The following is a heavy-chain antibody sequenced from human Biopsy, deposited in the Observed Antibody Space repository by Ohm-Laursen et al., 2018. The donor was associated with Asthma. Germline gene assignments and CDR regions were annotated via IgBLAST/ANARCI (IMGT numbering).Heavy chain of an antibody. V-gene: IGHV4-39*07. D-gene: IGHD2-2*01. CDR3: ARAGQCSSTSCYNPGWFDP. Sequence: TLPLTCTVSGGSISSNFYYWGWIRQPPGKGLEWIGNIYKSGQVYYNLSLKSRVTISVDTSKNQFSLKLSSVTAADTAVYYCARAGQCSSTSCYNPGWFDPWGQGTLVTVSS. CDR2: IYKSGQV. J-gene: IGHJ5*02. CDR1: GGSISSNFYY.